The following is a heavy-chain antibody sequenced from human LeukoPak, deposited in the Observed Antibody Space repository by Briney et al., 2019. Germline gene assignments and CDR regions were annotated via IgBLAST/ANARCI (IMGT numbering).Heavy chain of an antibody. CDR2: DNPDGTDT. Sequence: GGSLRLSCVASGFTLSNYWMHWVRHAPGKGLVWVSRDNPDGTDTTYADSVRGRFTISRDNAKNTLYLQMSSLRAEDTAVYFCARESRAAERNDAFDIWGQGTMVTVSS. V-gene: IGHV3-74*01. CDR1: GFTLSNYW. J-gene: IGHJ3*02. CDR3: ARESRAAERNDAFDI. D-gene: IGHD6-13*01.